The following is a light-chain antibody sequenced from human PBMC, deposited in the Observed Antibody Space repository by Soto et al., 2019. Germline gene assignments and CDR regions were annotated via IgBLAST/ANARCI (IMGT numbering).Light chain of an antibody. J-gene: IGKJ4*01. V-gene: IGKV1-39*01. CDR1: QSISSY. CDR3: VQHYSYPLT. CDR2: AAS. Sequence: DIQMTQSPSSLSASVGDRVTITCRASQSISSYLNWYQQKPGKAPKPMIFAASSLQSGVPSRFSGSGSGTDFTLTISSLQPEDFATYYCVQHYSYPLTFGGGTKVDIK.